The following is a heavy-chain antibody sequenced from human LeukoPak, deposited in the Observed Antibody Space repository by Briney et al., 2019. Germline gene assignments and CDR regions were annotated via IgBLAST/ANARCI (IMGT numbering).Heavy chain of an antibody. CDR2: IIPILGIA. Sequence: GASVKVSCKASGYTFTSYYMHWVRQAPGQGLEWMGRIIPILGIANYAQKFQGRVTITADKSTSTAYMELSSLRSEDTAVYYCARAEYSSFIFDYWGQGTLVTVSS. J-gene: IGHJ4*02. CDR3: ARAEYSSFIFDY. V-gene: IGHV1-69*02. D-gene: IGHD6-6*01. CDR1: GYTFTSYY.